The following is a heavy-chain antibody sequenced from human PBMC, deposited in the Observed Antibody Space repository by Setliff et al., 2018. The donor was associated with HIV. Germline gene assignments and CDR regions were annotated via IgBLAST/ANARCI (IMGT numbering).Heavy chain of an antibody. CDR2: IHPSGST. V-gene: IGHV4-34*01. Sequence: SETLSLTCAVYGESFSGFYWNWIRQPPGKGLEWIGEIHPSGSTRYSPSLDSRVTISRDTSKRQVFLKVPFVDAADTAVYFCARGFKNEYEFSGYMDVWGNGTMVTVSS. CDR3: ARGFKNEYEFSGYMDV. D-gene: IGHD2-15*01. J-gene: IGHJ6*03. CDR1: GESFSGFY.